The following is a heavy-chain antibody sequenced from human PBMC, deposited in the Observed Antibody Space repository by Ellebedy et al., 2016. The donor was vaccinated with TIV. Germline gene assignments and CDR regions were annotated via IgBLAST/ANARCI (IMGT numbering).Heavy chain of an antibody. V-gene: IGHV3-23*01. J-gene: IGHJ5*02. CDR2: VIASGGDT. Sequence: GESLKISCAASGFTFSNYAMSWVRQAPGKGLEWVAAVIASGGDTYYADSVKGRFTISRDNSKNTLHLQMNSLRAEDTALYYCAKETVVRQDWFDPWGQGTLVTVSS. CDR1: GFTFSNYA. D-gene: IGHD4-23*01. CDR3: AKETVVRQDWFDP.